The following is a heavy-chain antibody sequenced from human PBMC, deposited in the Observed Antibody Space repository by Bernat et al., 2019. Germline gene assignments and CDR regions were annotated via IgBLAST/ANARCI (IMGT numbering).Heavy chain of an antibody. Sequence: EVQLVQSGAEVKKPGESLRISCKGSGYSFTSYWISWVRQMPGKGLEWMGRIDPSDSYTNYSPSFQGHVTISADKSISTPYLQWSSLKASDTAMCYCAGHARQLGRRCWFDPWGQGTLVNVSS. CDR2: IDPSDSYT. CDR3: AGHARQLGRRCWFDP. J-gene: IGHJ5*02. V-gene: IGHV5-10-1*03. D-gene: IGHD6-6*01. CDR1: GYSFTSYW.